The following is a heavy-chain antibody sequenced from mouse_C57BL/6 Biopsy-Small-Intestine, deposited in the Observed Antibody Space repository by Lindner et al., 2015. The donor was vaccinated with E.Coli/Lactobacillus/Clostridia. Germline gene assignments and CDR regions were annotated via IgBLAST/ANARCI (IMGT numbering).Heavy chain of an antibody. CDR2: IYYSGTI. J-gene: IGHJ4*01. CDR3: ARAGENYAMDY. CDR1: GISITTGNYR. Sequence: VQLQESGPGLVKPSQTVFLTCTVTGISITTGNYRWSWIRQFPGNKLEWIGHIYYSGTITYNPSLTSRTTITRDTPKNQFFLEMNSLTAEDTATYYCARAGENYAMDYWGQGTSVTVSS. V-gene: IGHV3-5*01.